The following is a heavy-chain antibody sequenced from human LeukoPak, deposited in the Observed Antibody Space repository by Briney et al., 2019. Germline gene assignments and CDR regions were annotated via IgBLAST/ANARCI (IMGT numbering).Heavy chain of an antibody. CDR2: IIPIFGTA. V-gene: IGHV1-69*01. J-gene: IGHJ6*03. Sequence: ASVKVSCKASGGTFSSYAISWVRQAPGQGLEWMGGIIPIFGTANYAQKFQGRVTITADESTSTAYMELSSLRSEDTAVYYCARVPAAISPYYYYMDVWGQGTTVTVSS. D-gene: IGHD2-2*02. CDR1: GGTFSSYA. CDR3: ARVPAAISPYYYYMDV.